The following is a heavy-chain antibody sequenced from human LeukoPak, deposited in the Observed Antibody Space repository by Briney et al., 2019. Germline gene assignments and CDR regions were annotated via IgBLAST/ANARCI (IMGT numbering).Heavy chain of an antibody. CDR3: AKGSGYGKRPSFDY. Sequence: GGSLRLSCAASGFTFDDYAMHWVRQAPGKGLEWVSGISWNSGSIGYADSVKGRFTISRDNAKNSLYLQMNSLRAEDTALYYCAKGSGYGKRPSFDYWGQGTLVTVSS. J-gene: IGHJ4*02. CDR1: GFTFDDYA. CDR2: ISWNSGSI. V-gene: IGHV3-9*01. D-gene: IGHD5-18*01.